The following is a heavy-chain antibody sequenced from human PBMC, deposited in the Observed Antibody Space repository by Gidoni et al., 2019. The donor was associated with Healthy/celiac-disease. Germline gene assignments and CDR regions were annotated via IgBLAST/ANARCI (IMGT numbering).Heavy chain of an antibody. CDR1: GGSISSYY. V-gene: IGHV4-59*01. Sequence: QVQLQESGPGLVKPSATLSLTCTVSGGSISSYYWSWIRQPPGKGLEWIGYIYYSGSTNYNPSLKSRVTISVDTSKNQFSLKLSSVTAADTAVYYCARAGSTLTHYYYYYYMDVWGKGTTVTVSS. J-gene: IGHJ6*03. CDR3: ARAGSTLTHYYYYYYMDV. CDR2: IYYSGST. D-gene: IGHD3-10*01.